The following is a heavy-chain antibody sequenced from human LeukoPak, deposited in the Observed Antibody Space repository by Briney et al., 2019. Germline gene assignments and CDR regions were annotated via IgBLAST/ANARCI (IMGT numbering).Heavy chain of an antibody. Sequence: ASVKVSCKASGYTFTSYGISWVRQAPGQGLEWMGWISAYNGNTNYAQKLQGRVTMTTDTSTSTAYMELRSLRSDDTAVYYCARGPGDYDFWRTSCYYYYMDVWGKGTTVTVSS. V-gene: IGHV1-18*01. CDR1: GYTFTSYG. CDR3: ARGPGDYDFWRTSCYYYYMDV. J-gene: IGHJ6*03. D-gene: IGHD3-3*01. CDR2: ISAYNGNT.